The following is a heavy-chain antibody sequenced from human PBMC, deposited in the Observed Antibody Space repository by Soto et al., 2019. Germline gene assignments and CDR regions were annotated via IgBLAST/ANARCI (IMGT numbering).Heavy chain of an antibody. CDR3: ARDRNDDNWFDP. V-gene: IGHV4-31*03. CDR2: IYYSGST. J-gene: IGHJ5*02. Sequence: SETLSLTCTVSGGSISSGGYYWSWIRQHPGKGLEWIGYIYYSGSTYYNPSLKSRVTISVDTSKNQFSLKLSSVTAADTAVYYCARDRNDDNWFDPWGQGTLVTVSS. CDR1: GGSISSGGYY.